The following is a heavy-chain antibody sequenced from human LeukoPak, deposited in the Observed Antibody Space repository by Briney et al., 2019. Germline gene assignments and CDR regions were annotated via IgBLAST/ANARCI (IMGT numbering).Heavy chain of an antibody. Sequence: PSQTLSLTYTVSGGSISSGGYYWSWIRQHPGKGLEWIGYIYYSGSTYYNPSLKSRVTISIDTSKNQFSLKLRSVTAADTAVYYCARDLVTVTKGFDIWGQGTMVSVSS. CDR1: GGSISSGGYY. J-gene: IGHJ3*02. D-gene: IGHD4-17*01. CDR2: IYYSGST. CDR3: ARDLVTVTKGFDI. V-gene: IGHV4-31*03.